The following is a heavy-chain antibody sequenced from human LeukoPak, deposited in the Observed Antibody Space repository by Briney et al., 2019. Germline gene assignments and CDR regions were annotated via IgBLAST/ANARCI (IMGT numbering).Heavy chain of an antibody. CDR1: GFTFSSYS. J-gene: IGHJ4*02. D-gene: IGHD6-19*01. CDR2: ISSSSSYM. Sequence: GGSLRLSCAASGFTFSSYSMNWVRQAPGKGLEWVSSISSSSSYMYYADSEKGRFTISRDNAKNSLYLQMNSLRAEDTAVYYCARGRVVVAVSDYWGQGTLVTVSS. V-gene: IGHV3-21*01. CDR3: ARGRVVVAVSDY.